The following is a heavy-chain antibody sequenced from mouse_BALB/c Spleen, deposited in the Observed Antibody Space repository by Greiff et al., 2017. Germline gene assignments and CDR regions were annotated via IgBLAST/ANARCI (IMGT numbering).Heavy chain of an antibody. CDR1: GYTFTSYT. Sequence: VQLQESGAELARPGASVKMSCKASGYTFTSYTMHWVKQRPGQGLEWIGYINPSSGYTNYNQKFKDKATLTADKSSSTAYMQLSSLTSEDSAVYYCARSYYGNYDVFAYWGQGTLVTVSA. D-gene: IGHD2-1*01. CDR2: INPSSGYT. V-gene: IGHV1-4*01. CDR3: ARSYYGNYDVFAY. J-gene: IGHJ3*01.